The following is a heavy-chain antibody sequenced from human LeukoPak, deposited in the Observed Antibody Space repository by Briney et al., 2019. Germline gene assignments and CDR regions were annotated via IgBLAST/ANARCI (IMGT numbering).Heavy chain of an antibody. Sequence: ASVKVSCKACGGTFSSYAIRWVRQAPGQGLEWMGGIIPIFGTANYAQKFQGRVTITTDESTSTAYMELSSLRSEDTAVYYCAGTGMIAARPWCYMHVWGKGTTVTVSS. J-gene: IGHJ6*03. CDR3: AGTGMIAARPWCYMHV. D-gene: IGHD6-6*01. CDR1: GGTFSSYA. V-gene: IGHV1-69*05. CDR2: IIPIFGTA.